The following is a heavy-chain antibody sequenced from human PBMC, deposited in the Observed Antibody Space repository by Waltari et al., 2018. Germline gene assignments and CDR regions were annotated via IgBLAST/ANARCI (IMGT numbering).Heavy chain of an antibody. CDR1: GYTFTSYA. CDR3: ARGNVQGVIKPHAFDI. J-gene: IGHJ3*02. D-gene: IGHD3-10*01. Sequence: QVQLVQSGSELKKPGASVKVSCKASGYTFTSYAMNWVRQAPGQGLEWMGWINTNTGNPPYAHGFTGRFVFSLDTSVSTAYLQISSLKAEDTAVYYCARGNVQGVIKPHAFDIWGQGTMVTVSS. V-gene: IGHV7-4-1*02. CDR2: INTNTGNP.